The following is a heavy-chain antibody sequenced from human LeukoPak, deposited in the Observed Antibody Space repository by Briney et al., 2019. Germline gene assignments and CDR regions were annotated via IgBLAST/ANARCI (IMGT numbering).Heavy chain of an antibody. CDR3: AKGQIQLWLGFDY. CDR2: IRYDGDTK. D-gene: IGHD5-18*01. J-gene: IGHJ4*02. V-gene: IGHV3-30*02. Sequence: GGSLRLSCAASGFSFSSYGMHWVRQAPGKGLEWMAFIRYDGDTKYYADSVKGRLTISRDNSKNTLYLQMGSLRAEDMAVYYCAKGQIQLWLGFDYWGQGTLVTVSS. CDR1: GFSFSSYG.